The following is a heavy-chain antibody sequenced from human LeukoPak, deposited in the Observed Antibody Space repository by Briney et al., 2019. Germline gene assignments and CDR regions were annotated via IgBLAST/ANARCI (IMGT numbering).Heavy chain of an antibody. Sequence: SETLSLTCAVSGGSISSSAWWSWVRQPPGKGLEWIGEVYHTGSTKCNPSLKSRVSMSVDKSENQFSLKMSSVTAADTAVYYCASSNNYVWFDPWGQGALVTVSS. CDR1: GGSISSSAW. J-gene: IGHJ5*02. CDR3: ASSNNYVWFDP. CDR2: VYHTGST. D-gene: IGHD4-11*01. V-gene: IGHV4-4*02.